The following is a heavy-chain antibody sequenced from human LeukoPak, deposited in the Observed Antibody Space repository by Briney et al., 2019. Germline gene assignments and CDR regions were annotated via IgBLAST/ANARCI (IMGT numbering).Heavy chain of an antibody. Sequence: GGSLRLSCAASGFTFSSYAMSWVRQAPGKGLEWVSAISGSGGSTYYADSVKGRFTISRDNSKNTLYLQMNSLRAEDTAVYYCAKDGSSSWYRGDFDYWGQGTLVTVSS. CDR3: AKDGSSSWYRGDFDY. J-gene: IGHJ4*02. CDR1: GFTFSSYA. V-gene: IGHV3-23*01. CDR2: ISGSGGST. D-gene: IGHD6-13*01.